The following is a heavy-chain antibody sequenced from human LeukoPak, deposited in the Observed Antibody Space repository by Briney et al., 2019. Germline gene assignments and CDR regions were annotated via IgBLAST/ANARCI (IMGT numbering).Heavy chain of an antibody. CDR3: ARHFAYSSSSYFDY. CDR1: AGSVSNYY. D-gene: IGHD6-6*01. V-gene: IGHV4-59*08. CDR2: VYNTRST. Sequence: SETLSLTCSVYAGSVSNYYWSWIRQPPGKGLEWIVYVYNTRSTNYNPSLKSRVTMFEDKSTNQFSLRLYCVTVADTAVYYCARHFAYSSSSYFDYWGQGSLVTVSS. J-gene: IGHJ4*02.